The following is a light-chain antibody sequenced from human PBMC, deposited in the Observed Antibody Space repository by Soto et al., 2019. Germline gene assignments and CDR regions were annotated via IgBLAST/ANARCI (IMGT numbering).Light chain of an antibody. V-gene: IGLV2-23*02. J-gene: IGLJ1*01. CDR3: CSSAGSCPPV. CDR1: SSDVGSYNL. CDR2: EVS. Sequence: QSVLTQPASVSGSPGQSITISCTGTSSDVGSYNLVSWYQQHPGKAPKLMIYEVSKRPSGVSNHFSGSKSGNTASLTISGLQAEDEADYYCCSSAGSCPPVFGTGTKVTVL.